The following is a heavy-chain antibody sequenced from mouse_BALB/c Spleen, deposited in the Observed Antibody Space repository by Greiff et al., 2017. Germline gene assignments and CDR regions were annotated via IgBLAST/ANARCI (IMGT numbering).Heavy chain of an antibody. D-gene: IGHD3-2*02. V-gene: IGHV5-6-3*01. J-gene: IGHJ2*01. CDR3: ARDQGYY. Sequence: DVQLVESGGGLVQPGGSLKLSCAASGFTFSSYGMSWVRQTPDKRLELVATINSNGGSTYYPDSVKGRFTISRDNAKNTLYLQMSSLKSEDTAMYYCARDQGYYWGQGTTLTVSS. CDR2: INSNGGST. CDR1: GFTFSSYG.